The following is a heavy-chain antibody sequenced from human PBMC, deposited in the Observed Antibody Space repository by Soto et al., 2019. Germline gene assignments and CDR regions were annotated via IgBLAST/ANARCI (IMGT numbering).Heavy chain of an antibody. D-gene: IGHD6-19*01. CDR3: AKDLRGSSGHSSTCFQH. Sequence: EVQLLESGGGLVQPGGSLRLSCAASGFTFSSYAMSWVRQAPGKGLEWVSAISGSGGSTYYADSVKGRFTISRDNSKNTLYLQRNSLRAEDTAVYYWAKDLRGSSGHSSTCFQHWGQGTLVTVSS. CDR1: GFTFSSYA. CDR2: ISGSGGST. V-gene: IGHV3-23*01. J-gene: IGHJ1*01.